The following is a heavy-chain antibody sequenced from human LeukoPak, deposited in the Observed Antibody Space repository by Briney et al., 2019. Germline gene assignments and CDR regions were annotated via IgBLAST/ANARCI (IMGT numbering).Heavy chain of an antibody. CDR1: GYTFTGYY. J-gene: IGHJ4*02. CDR2: ISVQHGKT. V-gene: IGHV1-18*04. D-gene: IGHD3-10*01. CDR3: ARGGSGWFGALEFDY. Sequence: ASVKVSCKASGYTFTGYYVHWVRQAPGKGFEWLGWISVQHGKTTYPQKFQDRVRMTTDTSTSTAYMELRSLTSDDTGVYFCARGGSGWFGALEFDYWGQGTLVTVSS.